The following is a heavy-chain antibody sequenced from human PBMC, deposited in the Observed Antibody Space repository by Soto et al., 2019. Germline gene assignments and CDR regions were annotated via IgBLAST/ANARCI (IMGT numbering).Heavy chain of an antibody. D-gene: IGHD3-9*01. Sequence: ASVKVSCKASGYTFTSYGISWVRQAPGQGLEWMGWISAYNGNTNYAQKLQGRVTMTTDTSTSTAYMELRSLRSDDTAVYYCARIGSYYDILTGYYMPRHVWGQGTTVTVSS. J-gene: IGHJ6*02. V-gene: IGHV1-18*04. CDR3: ARIGSYYDILTGYYMPRHV. CDR2: ISAYNGNT. CDR1: GYTFTSYG.